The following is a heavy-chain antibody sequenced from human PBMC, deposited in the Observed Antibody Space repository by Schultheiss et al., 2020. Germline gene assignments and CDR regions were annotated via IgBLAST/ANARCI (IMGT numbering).Heavy chain of an antibody. CDR2: INPNSGGT. Sequence: ASVKVSCKASGYTFTGYYMHWVRQAPGQGLEWMGWINPNSGGTNYAQKFQGWVTMTRDTSISTAYMELSSVTAADTAVYYCACDFWWFDPWGQGTLVTVSS. J-gene: IGHJ5*02. CDR3: ACDFWWFDP. CDR1: GYTFTGYY. D-gene: IGHD3-3*01. V-gene: IGHV1-2*04.